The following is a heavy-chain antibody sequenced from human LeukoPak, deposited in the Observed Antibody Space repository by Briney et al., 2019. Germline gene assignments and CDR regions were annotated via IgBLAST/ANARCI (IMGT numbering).Heavy chain of an antibody. CDR3: ARNRESSGYYSYFDY. CDR1: GGSFSGYY. D-gene: IGHD3-22*01. Sequence: PSETLSLTCAVYGGSFSGYYWSWIRQPPGKGLEWIGEINHSGSTNYNPSLKSRVTISIDTSKNQFSLKLSSVTAADTAVYYCARNRESSGYYSYFDYWGQGTLVTVSS. CDR2: INHSGST. V-gene: IGHV4-34*01. J-gene: IGHJ4*02.